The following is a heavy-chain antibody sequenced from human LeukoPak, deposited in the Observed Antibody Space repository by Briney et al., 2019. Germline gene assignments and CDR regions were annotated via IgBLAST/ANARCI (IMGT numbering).Heavy chain of an antibody. Sequence: PSETLPLTCAVYGGSFSGYYWSWIRQPPGKGLEWIGEINHSGSTNYNPSLKSRATISVDTSKNQFSLKLSSVTAADTAVYYCARGIRRSNWFDPWGQGTLVTVSS. CDR3: ARGIRRSNWFDP. D-gene: IGHD3-10*01. V-gene: IGHV4-34*01. J-gene: IGHJ5*02. CDR2: INHSGST. CDR1: GGSFSGYY.